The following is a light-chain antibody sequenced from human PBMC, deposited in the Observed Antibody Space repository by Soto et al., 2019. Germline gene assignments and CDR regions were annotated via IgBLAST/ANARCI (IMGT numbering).Light chain of an antibody. J-gene: IGLJ1*01. V-gene: IGLV1-40*01. CDR1: SSNIGAVYG. Sequence: QSVLTQPPSVSGAPGQRVTISCTGSSSNIGAVYGVHWYQQLPGTAPKLLIYGNTNRPSGVPDRFSGSKSGTSASLAITGLQAEDEADYYCQSYDSSLSAPYAFGTGTKLTVL. CDR3: QSYDSSLSAPYA. CDR2: GNT.